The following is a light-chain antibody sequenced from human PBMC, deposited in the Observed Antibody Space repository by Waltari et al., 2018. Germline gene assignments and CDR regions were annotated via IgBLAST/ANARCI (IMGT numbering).Light chain of an antibody. CDR1: SSNIGSHT. V-gene: IGLV1-44*01. CDR3: AAWDNNGHVV. J-gene: IGLJ2*01. CDR2: TNY. Sequence: QSVLTQPPPSSGTPGPRVIIPCSGSSSNIGSHTVHWNQHPPGTAPKLLIYTNYQRPSGVPDRFSASKSGTSAALTISGLQSVDEADYYCAAWDNNGHVVFGGGTKVTIL.